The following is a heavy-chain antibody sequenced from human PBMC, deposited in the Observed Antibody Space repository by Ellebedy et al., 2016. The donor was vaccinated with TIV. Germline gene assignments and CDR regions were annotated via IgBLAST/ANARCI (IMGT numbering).Heavy chain of an antibody. CDR1: GGSINSDH. Sequence: SETLSLXCTVPGGSINSDHWTWIPQLAGKGLEWIGRIYSSGTDYNPSLKSRVTMSVDTSKNQFSLRLSSVTAADTAVYYCARRIAVAGTYAFDIWGQGTMVTVSS. J-gene: IGHJ3*02. D-gene: IGHD6-19*01. CDR2: IYSSGT. V-gene: IGHV4-4*07. CDR3: ARRIAVAGTYAFDI.